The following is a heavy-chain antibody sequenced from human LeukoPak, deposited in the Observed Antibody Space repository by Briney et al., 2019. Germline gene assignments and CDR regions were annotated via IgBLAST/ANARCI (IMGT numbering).Heavy chain of an antibody. CDR2: INPSGGST. J-gene: IGHJ4*02. CDR1: GYTFTGYY. V-gene: IGHV1-46*01. Sequence: GASVKVSCKASGYTFTGYYMHWVRQAPGQGLEWMGIINPSGGSTSYAQKFQGRVTMTRDMSTSTVYMELSSLRSEDTAVYYCARADDCTNGVCLPGIVGYWGQGTLVTVSS. D-gene: IGHD2-8*01. CDR3: ARADDCTNGVCLPGIVGY.